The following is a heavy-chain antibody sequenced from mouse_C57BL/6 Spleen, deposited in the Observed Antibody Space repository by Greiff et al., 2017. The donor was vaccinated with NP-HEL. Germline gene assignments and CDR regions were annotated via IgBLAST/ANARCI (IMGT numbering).Heavy chain of an antibody. D-gene: IGHD2-3*01. CDR2: IDPANGNT. J-gene: IGHJ1*03. Sequence: VQLKESVAELVRPGASVKLSCTASGFNIKNTYMHWVKQRPEQGLEWIGRIDPANGNTKYAPKFQGKATITADTSSNTAYLQLSSLTSEDTAIYYCARLHDGYSPDWDFDVWGTGTTVTVSS. V-gene: IGHV14-3*01. CDR1: GFNIKNTY. CDR3: ARLHDGYSPDWDFDV.